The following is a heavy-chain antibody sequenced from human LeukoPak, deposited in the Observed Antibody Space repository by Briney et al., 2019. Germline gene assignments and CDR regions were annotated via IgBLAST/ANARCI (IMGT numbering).Heavy chain of an antibody. Sequence: SETLSLTCTVSGGSISSGSYYRSWIRQPAGKGLEWIGRIYTSGSTNYNPSLRSQVTISVDTSKNQFSLKLSSVTAADTAVYYCARTSSGVSDGMDVWGQGTTVTVSS. J-gene: IGHJ6*02. CDR2: IYTSGST. V-gene: IGHV4-61*02. CDR3: ARTSSGVSDGMDV. D-gene: IGHD3-22*01. CDR1: GGSISSGSYY.